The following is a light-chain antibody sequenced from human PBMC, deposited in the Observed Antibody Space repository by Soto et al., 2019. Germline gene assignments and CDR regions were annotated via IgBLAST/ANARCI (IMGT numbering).Light chain of an antibody. V-gene: IGKV3-20*01. Sequence: EIVLTQSPGTLSLSPGERATLSCRASQSVSSSYLAWYQQKPGQAPRPLIYGTSTRATGIPDRFSGSGSGTDVTLTFIRLEPEDFAVYYWQQYGSSPKTFGHGTKVAIK. J-gene: IGKJ1*01. CDR1: QSVSSSY. CDR2: GTS. CDR3: QQYGSSPKT.